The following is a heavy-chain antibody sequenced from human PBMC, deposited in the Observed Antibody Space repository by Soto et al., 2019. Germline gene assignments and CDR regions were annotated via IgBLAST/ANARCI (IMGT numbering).Heavy chain of an antibody. CDR3: ARVFTKSSSGPYSFAS. J-gene: IGHJ4*02. CDR2: ISAYSGST. CDR1: GYTFTTYG. V-gene: IGHV1-18*01. D-gene: IGHD6-13*01. Sequence: ASVKVSCKASGYTFTTYGISWVRQAPGQGLEWMGWISAYSGSTKFAQKLQGRVTMTTDTSTTTAYMELRSLTSDDTAVYYSARVFTKSSSGPYSFASGGQGPLVTVS.